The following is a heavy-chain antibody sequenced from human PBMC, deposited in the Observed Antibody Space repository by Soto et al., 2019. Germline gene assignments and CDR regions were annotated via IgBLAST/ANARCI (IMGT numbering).Heavy chain of an antibody. J-gene: IGHJ6*02. V-gene: IGHV4-61*01. CDR2: IYYTGST. Sequence: SDTLCLTCTVSGGCVSSERHYWSGIRQTPGKGLEWIGYIYYTGSTNYNPSLKGRVTMAVDTSRDQVSLRLRSVTRADTAVYYGARDQYDFRSGADYYAMEVWGQGTKVTVSS. CDR3: ARDQYDFRSGADYYAMEV. D-gene: IGHD3-3*01. CDR1: GGCVSSERHY.